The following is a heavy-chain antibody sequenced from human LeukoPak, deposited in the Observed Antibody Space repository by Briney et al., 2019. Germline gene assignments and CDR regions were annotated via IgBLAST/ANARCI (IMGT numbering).Heavy chain of an antibody. D-gene: IGHD7-27*01. V-gene: IGHV3-23*01. J-gene: IGHJ4*02. Sequence: GGSLRLSCATSGFTFSSYTVTWVRQAPGKGLEYVSGIGTSASSTTYADSVKGRFTISRDNSKNTLYLQMNSLRVEDTAVYYCAKDPNWDRGYWGQGTLVTVSS. CDR1: GFTFSSYT. CDR3: AKDPNWDRGY. CDR2: IGTSASST.